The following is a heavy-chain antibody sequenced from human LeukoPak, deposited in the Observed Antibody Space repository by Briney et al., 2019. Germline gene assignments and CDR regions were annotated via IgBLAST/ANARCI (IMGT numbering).Heavy chain of an antibody. CDR2: ISSSSSYI. CDR1: GFTFSSYS. D-gene: IGHD3-22*01. Sequence: GGSLRLSCAASGFTFSSYSMNWVRQAPGKGLEWVSSISSSSSYIYYADSVKGRFTTSRDNAKSSLYLQMNSLRAEDTAVYYCARFSKGYDSSGDYWGQGTLVTVSS. V-gene: IGHV3-21*01. J-gene: IGHJ4*02. CDR3: ARFSKGYDSSGDY.